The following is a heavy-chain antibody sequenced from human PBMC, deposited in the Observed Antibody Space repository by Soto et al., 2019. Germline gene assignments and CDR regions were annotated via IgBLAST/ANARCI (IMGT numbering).Heavy chain of an antibody. D-gene: IGHD1-26*01. J-gene: IGHJ4*02. V-gene: IGHV1-8*01. CDR1: GYTFSNYD. CDR3: ARVMGSVDY. CDR2: MNPKSGYT. Sequence: QVQLVQSGAEVKKPGTSVRIACKTSGYTFSNYDINWVRQAAGQGLEWMGWMNPKSGYTGSARKSQGRVTMTRDTSMTTAYMELSSLRSEDTAVYYCARVMGSVDYWGQGTLVTVSS.